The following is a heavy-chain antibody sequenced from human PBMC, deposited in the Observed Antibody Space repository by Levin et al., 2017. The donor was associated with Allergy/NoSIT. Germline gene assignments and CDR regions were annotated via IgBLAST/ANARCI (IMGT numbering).Heavy chain of an antibody. J-gene: IGHJ4*02. CDR3: ARVRVDTAMGYLFDY. CDR2: ISSSSSTI. D-gene: IGHD5-18*01. V-gene: IGHV3-48*02. CDR1: GFTFSSYS. Sequence: GGSLRLSCAASGFTFSSYSMNWVRQAPGKGLEWVSYISSSSSTIYYADSVKGRFTISRDNAKNSLYLQMNSLRDEDTAVYYCARVRVDTAMGYLFDYWGQGTLVTVSS.